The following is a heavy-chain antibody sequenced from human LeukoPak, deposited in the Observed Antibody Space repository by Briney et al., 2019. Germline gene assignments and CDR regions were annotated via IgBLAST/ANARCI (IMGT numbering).Heavy chain of an antibody. J-gene: IGHJ6*02. Sequence: PGGSLRLSCAASGFTFSDYYMSWIRQAPGKGLEWVSYISSSGSTIYYADSVKGRFTISRDNAKNSLYLQMNSLRAGDTAVYYCARDHQGGTRPHTAMVNYGMDVWGQGTTVTVSS. V-gene: IGHV3-11*01. CDR3: ARDHQGGTRPHTAMVNYGMDV. D-gene: IGHD5-18*01. CDR1: GFTFSDYY. CDR2: ISSSGSTI.